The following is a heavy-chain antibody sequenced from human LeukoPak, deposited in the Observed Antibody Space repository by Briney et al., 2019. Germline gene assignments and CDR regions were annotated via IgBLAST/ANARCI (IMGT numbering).Heavy chain of an antibody. J-gene: IGHJ4*02. V-gene: IGHV3-73*01. D-gene: IGHD3-9*01. CDR1: GFTFSDSA. CDR2: IRAQANNDAT. Sequence: GGSLRLSCAASGFTFSDSAMHWVRQASGKGLEWLGRIRAQANNDATAYSASVKGRFIISRDDSRNTAYLQMNSLKTEDTAVYYCAGDYNSLTGLNYWGQGTLVTVSS. CDR3: AGDYNSLTGLNY.